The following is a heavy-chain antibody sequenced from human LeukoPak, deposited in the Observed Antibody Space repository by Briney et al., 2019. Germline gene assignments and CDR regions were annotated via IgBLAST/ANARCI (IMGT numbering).Heavy chain of an antibody. CDR3: ARRAGAYSQPYDY. V-gene: IGHV3-53*01. Sequence: GGSLRLSCTVSGFTVSSNSMSWVRQAPGKGLEWVSFIYSGDTHYSDSVKGRFTISRDHSKNTLYLQMNSLRAEDTAVYYCARRAGAYSQPYDYWGQGTLVTVSS. CDR2: IYSGDT. CDR1: GFTVSSNS. J-gene: IGHJ4*02. D-gene: IGHD4/OR15-4a*01.